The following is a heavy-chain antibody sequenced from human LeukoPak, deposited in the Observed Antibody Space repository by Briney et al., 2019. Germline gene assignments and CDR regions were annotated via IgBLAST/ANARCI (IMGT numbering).Heavy chain of an antibody. CDR2: ISSSGSTI. Sequence: GGSLRLSCAASGFTFSDYYMSWIRQAPGKGLEWVSYISSSGSTIYYADFVKGRFTISRDNAKNSLYLQMNSLRAEDTAVYYCAREDRDYGDAYFDYWGQGTLVTVSS. D-gene: IGHD4-17*01. CDR3: AREDRDYGDAYFDY. J-gene: IGHJ4*02. CDR1: GFTFSDYY. V-gene: IGHV3-11*01.